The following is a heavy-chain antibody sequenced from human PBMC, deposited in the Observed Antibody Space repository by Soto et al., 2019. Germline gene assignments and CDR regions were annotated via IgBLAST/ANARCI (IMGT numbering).Heavy chain of an antibody. V-gene: IGHV4-39*01. CDR2: IYYSGST. J-gene: IGHJ4*02. CDR1: GGSISSSSYY. CDR3: ARLDTALDY. Sequence: SETLSLTCTFSGGSISSSSYYWGWIRQPPGKGLEWIGSIYYSGSTYYNPSLKSRVTISVDTSKNQFSLKLSSVTAADTAVYYCARLDTALDYWGQGTLVTVSS. D-gene: IGHD5-18*01.